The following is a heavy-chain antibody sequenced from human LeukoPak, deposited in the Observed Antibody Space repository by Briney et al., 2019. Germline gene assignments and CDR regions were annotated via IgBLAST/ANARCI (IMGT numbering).Heavy chain of an antibody. CDR3: AKDGEEYQLLWYFQH. J-gene: IGHJ1*01. CDR1: GFTFSNYG. D-gene: IGHD2-2*01. CDR2: ISYDGTNK. V-gene: IGHV3-30*18. Sequence: GGSLRLSCAASGFTFSNYGIHWVRQAPGKGLEWVAIISYDGTNKYYAGSVKGRFTISRDNSKNTLYLQMNSLRAEDTAVYYCAKDGEEYQLLWYFQHWGQGTLVTVSS.